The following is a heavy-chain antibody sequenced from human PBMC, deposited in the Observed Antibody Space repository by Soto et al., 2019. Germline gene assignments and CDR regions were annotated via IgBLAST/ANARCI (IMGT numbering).Heavy chain of an antibody. J-gene: IGHJ3*02. V-gene: IGHV1-69*13. CDR2: IIPIFGTA. CDR3: ARDGPYYYDSSGYYYDAFDI. D-gene: IGHD3-22*01. CDR1: GGTFSSYA. Sequence: ASVKVSCKASGGTFSSYAISWVRQAPGQGLEWMGGIIPIFGTANYAQKFQGRVTITADESTSTAYMELSSLRSEDTAVYYCARDGPYYYDSSGYYYDAFDIWGQGTMVTVSS.